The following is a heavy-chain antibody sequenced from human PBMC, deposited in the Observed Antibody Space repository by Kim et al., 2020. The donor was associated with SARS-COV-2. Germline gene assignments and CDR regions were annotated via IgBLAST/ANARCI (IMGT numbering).Heavy chain of an antibody. J-gene: IGHJ4*02. CDR1: GFTFSSYA. D-gene: IGHD3-10*01. V-gene: IGHV3-23*01. CDR2: ISGSGGST. CDR3: AGLKGAKAQLLWFGESRLC. Sequence: GGSLRLSCAASGFTFSSYAMSWVRQAPGKGLEWVSAISGSGGSTYYADSVKGRFTISRDNSKNTLYLQMNSLRAEDTAVYYCAGLKGAKAQLLWFGESRLCWGQGTLVTVSS.